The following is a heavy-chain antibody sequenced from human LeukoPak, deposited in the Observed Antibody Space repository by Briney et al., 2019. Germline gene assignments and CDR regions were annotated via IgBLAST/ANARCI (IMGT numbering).Heavy chain of an antibody. V-gene: IGHV4-4*07. CDR3: ASEGSLFDY. D-gene: IGHD1-26*01. CDR1: GYSISSGYY. J-gene: IGHJ4*02. CDR2: IYTSGST. Sequence: PSETLSLTCTASGYSISSGYYWGWIRPPAGKGLEWIGRIYTSGSTNYNPSLKSRVTMSVDTSKNQFSLKLSSVTAADTAVYYCASEGSLFDYWGQGTLVTVSS.